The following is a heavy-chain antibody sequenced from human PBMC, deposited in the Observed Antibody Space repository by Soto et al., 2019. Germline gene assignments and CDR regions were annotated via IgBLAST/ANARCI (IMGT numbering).Heavy chain of an antibody. V-gene: IGHV1-69*12. Sequence: QVQLVQSGAEVKKHGSSVKVSCKASGGTFSNYPISWVRQAPGQGLEWMGGIIPIFGTVNYAQKFQGRVTITADESTSTAYMVLSSLRSEDTAVYYCARGNHRWLQLWYFDLWGRGTLVTVSS. CDR2: IIPIFGTV. J-gene: IGHJ2*01. CDR1: GGTFSNYP. D-gene: IGHD5-12*01. CDR3: ARGNHRWLQLWYFDL.